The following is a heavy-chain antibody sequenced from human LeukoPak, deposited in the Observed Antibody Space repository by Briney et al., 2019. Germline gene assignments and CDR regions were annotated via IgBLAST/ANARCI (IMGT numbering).Heavy chain of an antibody. D-gene: IGHD3-10*01. CDR3: ARTDYYGSGSPIVDFDP. J-gene: IGHJ5*02. V-gene: IGHV3-69-1*01. Sequence: GGSLRLSCAASGFTFSDYYMNWVRQAPGKGLEWVSSISSSSTIYYADSAKGRFTISRDNAKNSLYLQMNSLRAEDTAVYYCARTDYYGSGSPIVDFDPWGQGTLVTVSS. CDR2: ISSSSTI. CDR1: GFTFSDYY.